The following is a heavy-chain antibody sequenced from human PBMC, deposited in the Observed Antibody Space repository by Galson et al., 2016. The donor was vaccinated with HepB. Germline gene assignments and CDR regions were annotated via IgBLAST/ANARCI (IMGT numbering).Heavy chain of an antibody. CDR1: GFTFNKYH. Sequence: SLRLSCAVSGFTFNKYHMNWARQPPGKGLEWVAYIGSTSSRIHYADSVKGRFTISRDNAQNSLYLQMNSLRAEDSAVYYCTGDSGRTGAWDFWGQGTLVTVS. V-gene: IGHV3-48*03. D-gene: IGHD1-14*01. J-gene: IGHJ4*02. CDR3: TGDSGRTGAWDF. CDR2: IGSTSSRI.